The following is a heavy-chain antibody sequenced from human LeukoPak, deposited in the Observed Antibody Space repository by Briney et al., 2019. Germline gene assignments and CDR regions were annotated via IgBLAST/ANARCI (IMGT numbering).Heavy chain of an antibody. J-gene: IGHJ4*02. V-gene: IGHV4-59*01. CDR1: GGSISSYY. CDR3: ARAFVLSSSHYYFDY. D-gene: IGHD6-13*01. CDR2: IYYSGST. Sequence: SETLSLTCTVSGGSISSYYWSWIRQPPGKGLEWIGYIYYSGSTNYNPSLKSRVTISVDTSKNQFSLKLSSVTAADTAVYYCARAFVLSSSHYYFDYWGQGTLVTVSS.